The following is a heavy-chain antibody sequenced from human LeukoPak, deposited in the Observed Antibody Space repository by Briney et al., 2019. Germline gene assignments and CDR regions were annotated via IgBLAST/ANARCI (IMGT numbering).Heavy chain of an antibody. J-gene: IGHJ4*02. CDR3: ARESETSGWYDY. CDR1: GFLFDNYA. Sequence: PGGSLRLSCAAPGFLFDNYAIHWVRQAPGKGLEYVFLISGDGGSTFYADSVRGRFTISRDNTRKSLSLQMSSLRSEDTALYYCARESETSGWYDYWGQGTLVTVSS. D-gene: IGHD6-19*01. CDR2: ISGDGGST. V-gene: IGHV3-43*02.